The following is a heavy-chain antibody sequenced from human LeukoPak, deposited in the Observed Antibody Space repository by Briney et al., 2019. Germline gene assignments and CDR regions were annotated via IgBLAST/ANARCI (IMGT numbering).Heavy chain of an antibody. D-gene: IGHD3-22*01. CDR3: ARVIDYYDNWFDP. J-gene: IGHJ5*02. CDR2: IYSGGST. V-gene: IGHV3-53*01. CDR1: GFTVSSNY. Sequence: GGSLRLSCAASGFTVSSNYMSWVRQAPGKWLEWVSIIYSGGSTYYADSVKGRFTISRDNSKNTLYLQMNSLRAEDTAVYYCARVIDYYDNWFDPWGRGTLVTVSS.